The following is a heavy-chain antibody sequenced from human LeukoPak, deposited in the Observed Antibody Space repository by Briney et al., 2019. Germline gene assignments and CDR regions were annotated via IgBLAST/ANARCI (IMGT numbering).Heavy chain of an antibody. CDR1: GFTFSDYY. CDR2: ISSSSSYT. V-gene: IGHV3-11*05. CDR3: ARADMATNLDY. D-gene: IGHD5-24*01. Sequence: PGGSLSLSCAASGFTFSDYYMSWIRQAPGKGLEWVSYISSSSSYTNYADSVKGRFTISRDNAKNSLYLQMNSLRAEDTAVYDCARADMATNLDYWGQGTLVTVSS. J-gene: IGHJ4*02.